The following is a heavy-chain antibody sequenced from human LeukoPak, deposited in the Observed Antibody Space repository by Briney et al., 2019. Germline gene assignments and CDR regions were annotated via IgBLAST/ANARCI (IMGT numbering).Heavy chain of an antibody. CDR2: INPNSGGT. CDR1: GYTFTGYY. D-gene: IGHD3-22*01. CDR3: ARDTLGKWLTPKFWFDP. V-gene: IGHV1-2*02. J-gene: IGHJ5*02. Sequence: AASVKVSCKASGYTFTGYYMHWVRQAPGQGLEWMGWINPNSGGTNYAQKFQGRVTMTRDTSISTAYMELSRLRSDDTAVYYCARDTLGKWLTPKFWFDPWGQGTLVTVSS.